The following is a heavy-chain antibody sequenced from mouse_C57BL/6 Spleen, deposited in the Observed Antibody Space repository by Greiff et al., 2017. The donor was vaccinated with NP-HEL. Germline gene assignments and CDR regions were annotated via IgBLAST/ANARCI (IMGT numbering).Heavy chain of an antibody. V-gene: IGHV1-76*01. CDR1: GYTFTDYY. CDR3: GGSTRVYGGYGGGAMDD. D-gene: IGHD2-13*01. CDR2: IYPGSGNT. Sequence: QVQLQQSGAELVRPGASVKLSCKASGYTFTDYYINWVKQRPGQGLEWIARIYPGSGNTYYNEKFKGKATLTAEKSSSTAYMQLSSLTSEDSAVYCGGGSTRVYGGYGGGAMDDWGQGTSVTVSS. J-gene: IGHJ4*01.